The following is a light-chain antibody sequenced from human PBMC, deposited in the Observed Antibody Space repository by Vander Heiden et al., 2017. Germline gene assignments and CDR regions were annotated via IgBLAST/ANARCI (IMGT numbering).Light chain of an antibody. CDR1: QSISSW. J-gene: IGKJ2*01. CDR3: QQYNSKYT. CDR2: KAS. Sequence: DSQMTQSPSTLSASVGDRVTITCLPSQSISSWLAWYQQKPGQAPMLLIYKASSLESGVPSRFSGSGSGTEFTLTISSLQPDDFATYYCQQYNSKYTFGQGTKLEIK. V-gene: IGKV1-5*03.